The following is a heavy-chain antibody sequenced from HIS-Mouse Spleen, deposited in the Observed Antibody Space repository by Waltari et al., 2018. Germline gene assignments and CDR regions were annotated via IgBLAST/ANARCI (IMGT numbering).Heavy chain of an antibody. CDR2: ISSSSSTI. J-gene: IGHJ4*02. CDR1: GFTFSGYR. Sequence: EVQLVESGGGLVQPGGSLRLSWAASGFTFSGYRMNWVRQAPGKGLEWFSYISSSSSTIYYADSVKGRFTISRDNAKNSLYLQMNSLRAEDTAVYYCARGPYIVGATTGIDYWGQGTLVTVSS. V-gene: IGHV3-48*01. D-gene: IGHD1-26*01. CDR3: ARGPYIVGATTGIDY.